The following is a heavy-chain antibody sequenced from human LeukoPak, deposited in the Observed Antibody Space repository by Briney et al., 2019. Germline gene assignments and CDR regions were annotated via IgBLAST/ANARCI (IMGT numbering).Heavy chain of an antibody. D-gene: IGHD6-6*01. CDR1: GGSFSGYY. CDR2: INHSGST. V-gene: IGHV4-34*01. CDR3: ARVKAARPYGYYYYMDV. J-gene: IGHJ6*03. Sequence: SETLSLTCGVHGGSFSGYYWNWIRQPPGKGLEWIGEINHSGSTNYNPSLKSRVTISKDTSKNQFSLKLSSVTAADTAVYYCARVKAARPYGYYYYMDVWGKGTTVTVSS.